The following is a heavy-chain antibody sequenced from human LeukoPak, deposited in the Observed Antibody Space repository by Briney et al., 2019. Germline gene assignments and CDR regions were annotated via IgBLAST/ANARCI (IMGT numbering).Heavy chain of an antibody. CDR3: AREVSPHDAFDI. CDR2: IIPIFGTA. CDR1: GYTFTSYY. V-gene: IGHV1-69*13. J-gene: IGHJ3*02. Sequence: ASVKVSCKASGYTFTSYYMHWVRQAPGQGLEWMGGIIPIFGTANYAQKFQGRVTITADESTSTAYMELRSLRSEDTAVYYCAREVSPHDAFDIWGQGTMVTVSS.